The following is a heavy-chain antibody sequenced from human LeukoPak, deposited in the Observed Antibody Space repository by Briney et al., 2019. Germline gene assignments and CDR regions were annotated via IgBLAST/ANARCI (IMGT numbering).Heavy chain of an antibody. CDR3: ATLSHTLAVAGTVLDY. CDR2: ISYDGSNK. J-gene: IGHJ4*02. CDR1: GFTFSSFA. D-gene: IGHD6-19*01. V-gene: IGHV3-30*04. Sequence: GGSLRLSCAASGFTFSSFAMHWVRQAPGKGLEWVAVISYDGSNKYYADSVKGRFTISRDNSKNTLYLQMNSLRAEDTAVYYCATLSHTLAVAGTVLDYWGQGTLVTVSS.